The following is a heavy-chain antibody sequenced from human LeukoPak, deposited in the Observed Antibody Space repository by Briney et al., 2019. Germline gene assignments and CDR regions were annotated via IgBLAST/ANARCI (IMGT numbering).Heavy chain of an antibody. CDR3: ARGRIAAAAVFDY. D-gene: IGHD6-13*01. CDR2: IIPIFGTA. Sequence: SVKVSCKASGGTFSSYAISWVRQAPGQGLEWMGRIIPIFGTANYAQKFQGRVTITTDESTSTAYMELSGLRSEDTAVYYCARGRIAAAAVFDYWGQGTLVTVSS. CDR1: GGTFSSYA. J-gene: IGHJ4*02. V-gene: IGHV1-69*05.